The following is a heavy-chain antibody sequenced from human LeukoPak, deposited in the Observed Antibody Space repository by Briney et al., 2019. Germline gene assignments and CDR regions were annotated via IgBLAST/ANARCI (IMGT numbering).Heavy chain of an antibody. CDR3: VGIWQYFDY. CDR1: GFTFSSYA. Sequence: TGGSLRLSCAASGFTFSSYAMHWVRQAPGKGLEWVAVISYDGSNKYYADSVKGRFTISRDNSKNTLYLQMNSLRVDDTAVYYCVGIWQYFDYWGQGTLVTVSS. J-gene: IGHJ4*02. CDR2: ISYDGSNK. D-gene: IGHD1-14*01. V-gene: IGHV3-30-3*01.